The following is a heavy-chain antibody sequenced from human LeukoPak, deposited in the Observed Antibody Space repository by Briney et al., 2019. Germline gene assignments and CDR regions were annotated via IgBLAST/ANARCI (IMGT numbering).Heavy chain of an antibody. D-gene: IGHD4/OR15-4a*01. CDR1: GYTFTSYG. CDR2: ISVYNGNT. J-gene: IGHJ6*02. V-gene: IGHV1-18*01. CDR3: ARHAMVIGMDV. Sequence: ASVKVSCKASGYTFTSYGISWVRQAPGQGLEWMGWISVYNGNTNYAQKLQGRVTMTTDTSTSTVYMELRSLRSDDTAVYYCARHAMVIGMDVWGQGATVTVSS.